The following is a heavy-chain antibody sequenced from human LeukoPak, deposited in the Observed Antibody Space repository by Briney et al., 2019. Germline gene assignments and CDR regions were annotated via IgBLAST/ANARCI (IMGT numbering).Heavy chain of an antibody. V-gene: IGHV3-66*04. D-gene: IGHD6-13*01. CDR2: IYSGGST. CDR1: GLTVGSNY. J-gene: IGHJ4*02. Sequence: PGGSLRLSCAASGLTVGSNYMTWVRQAPGKGLEWVSVIYSGGSTYYADSVKGRFTISRDNSKNTLYLQMNSLRAEDTAVYYCARLAAAHHFGYWGQGTLVPVSS. CDR3: ARLAAAHHFGY.